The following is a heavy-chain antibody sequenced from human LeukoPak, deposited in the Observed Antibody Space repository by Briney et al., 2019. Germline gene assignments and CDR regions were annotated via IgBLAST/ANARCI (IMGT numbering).Heavy chain of an antibody. CDR2: IKQDGSEK. CDR1: EFTFSIYW. J-gene: IGHJ4*02. CDR3: VRGADTGYSSDS. Sequence: GGSLRLSCAASEFTFSIYWMSWGRQAPGKALEWVANIKQDGSEKYYVDSVKGRFTISRDNAKNSLYLQMNSLRAEDTAVYYCVRGADTGYSSDSWGQGTLVSVCS. D-gene: IGHD3-9*01. V-gene: IGHV3-7*01.